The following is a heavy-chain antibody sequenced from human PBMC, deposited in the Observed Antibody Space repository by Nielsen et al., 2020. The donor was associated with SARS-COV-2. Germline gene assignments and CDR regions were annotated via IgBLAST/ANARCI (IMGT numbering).Heavy chain of an antibody. Sequence: WLRQPPGKGLEWVANIKQDGSEKYYVDSVKGRFTISRDNAKNSLYLQMNSLKTEDTAVYYCTTFGYYDFWSGYYTTFGYYYYYGMDVWGQGTTVTVSS. CDR2: IKQDGSEK. V-gene: IGHV3-7*03. J-gene: IGHJ6*02. D-gene: IGHD3-3*01. CDR3: TTFGYYDFWSGYYTTFGYYYYYGMDV.